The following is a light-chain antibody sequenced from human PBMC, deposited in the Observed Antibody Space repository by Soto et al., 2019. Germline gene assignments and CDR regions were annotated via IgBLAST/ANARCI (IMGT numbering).Light chain of an antibody. CDR1: RSVTSY. CDR2: DVS. Sequence: DIVLTQSPGTLSLSPGERATLSCRASRSVTSYFAWYQQKPGQAPRLLIYDVSTRATGIPDRFSGSGSGTDFTLTISRLEPEDFAVYYCQQYGSSPPMYTFGQGTKLEIK. CDR3: QQYGSSPPMYT. J-gene: IGKJ2*01. V-gene: IGKV3-20*01.